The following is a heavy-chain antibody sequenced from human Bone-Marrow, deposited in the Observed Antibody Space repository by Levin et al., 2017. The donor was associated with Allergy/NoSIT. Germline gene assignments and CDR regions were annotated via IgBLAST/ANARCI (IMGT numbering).Heavy chain of an antibody. J-gene: IGHJ4*02. Sequence: PGGSLRLSCAASGFTFSTYWMTWVRQAPGKGLEWVANIKQDGSEKYYVDSVKGRFTISRDNAENSLHLQMNSLRAEDTAVYYCARGFDSSGYTLAVYWGQGTLVTVSS. D-gene: IGHD3-22*01. CDR2: IKQDGSEK. V-gene: IGHV3-7*03. CDR3: ARGFDSSGYTLAVY. CDR1: GFTFSTYW.